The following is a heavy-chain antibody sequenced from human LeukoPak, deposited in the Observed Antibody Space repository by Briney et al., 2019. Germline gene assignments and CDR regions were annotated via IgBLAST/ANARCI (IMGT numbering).Heavy chain of an antibody. D-gene: IGHD5-18*01. V-gene: IGHV3-21*01. CDR1: GFTFSSYS. J-gene: IGHJ4*02. CDR2: ISSSSGYI. Sequence: GGSLRLSCAASGFTFSSYSMHWVRQAPGKGLEWVSSISSSSGYIYYADSVKGRFTISRDNAKNSLYLQMSSLRAEDTAVYYCARDGLDTAVPFDYWGQGTLVTVSS. CDR3: ARDGLDTAVPFDY.